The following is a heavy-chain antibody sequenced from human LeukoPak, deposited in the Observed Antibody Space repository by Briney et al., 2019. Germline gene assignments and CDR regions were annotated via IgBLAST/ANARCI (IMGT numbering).Heavy chain of an antibody. CDR2: INPNGDGT. V-gene: IGHV1-2*02. J-gene: IGHJ5*02. Sequence: ASVKVSCKASGYTLTGYYIHWVRQAPGQGLEWMGWINPNGDGTKYAQNFQGRVTVTRDTSTSTAYMELSRLRSDDMAVYYRARATCNTDCAGFDPWGQGTLVTVSS. D-gene: IGHD2/OR15-2a*01. CDR3: ARATCNTDCAGFDP. CDR1: GYTLTGYY.